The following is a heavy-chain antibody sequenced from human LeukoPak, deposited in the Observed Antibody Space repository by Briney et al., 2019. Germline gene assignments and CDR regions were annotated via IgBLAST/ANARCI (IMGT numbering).Heavy chain of an antibody. J-gene: IGHJ4*02. CDR2: ITAGGGNT. V-gene: IGHV3-23*01. D-gene: IGHD2-21*01. Sequence: GGSLRLSCAASGFIFGTYGMNWVRQAPGKGLEYVSGITAGGGNTYYGDSLKGRFTISRDDSKDTLFLQMNSLRVEDTAVYYCAKGMYGVGGALDYWGRGSLVTVSS. CDR3: AKGMYGVGGALDY. CDR1: GFIFGTYG.